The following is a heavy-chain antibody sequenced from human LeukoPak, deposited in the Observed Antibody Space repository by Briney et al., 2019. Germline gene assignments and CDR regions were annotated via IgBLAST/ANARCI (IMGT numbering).Heavy chain of an antibody. Sequence: ASVKVSCKASGYTFTSYDINWVRQATGQGLEWMGWMNPNSGNTGYAQKFQGRVTITRNTSISTAYMELSSLRSEDTAVYFCAGGIGYATSPADHLGQGTLVIVSS. V-gene: IGHV1-8*03. CDR1: GYTFTSYD. D-gene: IGHD2-2*01. J-gene: IGHJ5*02. CDR3: AGGIGYATSPADH. CDR2: MNPNSGNT.